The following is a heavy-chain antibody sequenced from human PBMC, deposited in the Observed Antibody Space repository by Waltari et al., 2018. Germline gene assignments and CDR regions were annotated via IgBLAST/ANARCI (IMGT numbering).Heavy chain of an antibody. J-gene: IGHJ4*02. V-gene: IGHV4-34*01. CDR1: GFTFSSYS. CDR3: ARGGDSSSRDFDY. Sequence: VQLVESGGGLVKPGGSLRLSCAASGFTFSSYSMNWVRQAPGKGLEWIGEINHSGSTNYNPSLKSRVTISVDTSKNQFSLKLSSVTAADTAVYYCARGGDSSSRDFDYWGQGTLVTVSS. CDR2: INHSGST. D-gene: IGHD6-6*01.